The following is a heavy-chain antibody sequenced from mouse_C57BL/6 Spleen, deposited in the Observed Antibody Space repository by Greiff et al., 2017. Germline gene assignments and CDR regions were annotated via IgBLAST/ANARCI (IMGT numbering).Heavy chain of an antibody. CDR3: ARWGGYYGYFDY. D-gene: IGHD1-1*01. Sequence: QVQLQQSGTELVKPGASVKLSCKASGYTFTSYWMHWVKQRPGQGLEWIGNINPSNGGTNYNEKFKSKATLTVDKSSSTAYMQLSSLTSEDSAVYYCARWGGYYGYFDYWGQGTTLTVSS. CDR1: GYTFTSYW. CDR2: INPSNGGT. V-gene: IGHV1-53*01. J-gene: IGHJ2*01.